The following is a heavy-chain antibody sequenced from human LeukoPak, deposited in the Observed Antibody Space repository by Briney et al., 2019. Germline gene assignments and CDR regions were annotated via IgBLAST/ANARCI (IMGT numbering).Heavy chain of an antibody. Sequence: ASVKVSCKASGYTFSGKYLHWVRQAPGQGLEWMGWINPNRGGTDYAQKFQGRFTMTRDTSITTVYMELSRLRSDDTAVYYCARDLLSRAGTTYYFDYWGQGTLVTVSS. D-gene: IGHD6-19*01. V-gene: IGHV1-2*02. CDR1: GYTFSGKY. J-gene: IGHJ4*02. CDR2: INPNRGGT. CDR3: ARDLLSRAGTTYYFDY.